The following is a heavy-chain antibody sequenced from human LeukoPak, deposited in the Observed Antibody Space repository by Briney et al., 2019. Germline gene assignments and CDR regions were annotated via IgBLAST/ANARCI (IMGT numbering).Heavy chain of an antibody. CDR2: ISGSGGST. J-gene: IGHJ3*02. CDR1: GFTFSSYW. CDR3: AKDLSAGYDFWSGYFDAFDI. D-gene: IGHD3-3*01. Sequence: PGGSLRLSCAASGFTFSSYWMSWVRQAPGKGLEWVSAISGSGGSTYYADSVKGRFTISRDNSKNTLYLQMNSLRAEDTAVYYCAKDLSAGYDFWSGYFDAFDIWGQGTMVTVSS. V-gene: IGHV3-23*01.